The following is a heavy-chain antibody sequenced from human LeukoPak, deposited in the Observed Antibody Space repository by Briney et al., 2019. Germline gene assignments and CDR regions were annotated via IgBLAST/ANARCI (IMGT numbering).Heavy chain of an antibody. Sequence: SETLSLTCTVSGGSVSTSDYYWGWIRQSPVKGLEWIGDVFYTGKTNYNPSLRGRATISIDTSKNQFSLKLNYVNAADSAVYYRARVFDPWGQGTLVTVSS. V-gene: IGHV4-39*07. D-gene: IGHD3-3*01. CDR1: GGSVSTSDYY. CDR2: VFYTGKT. CDR3: ARVFDP. J-gene: IGHJ5*02.